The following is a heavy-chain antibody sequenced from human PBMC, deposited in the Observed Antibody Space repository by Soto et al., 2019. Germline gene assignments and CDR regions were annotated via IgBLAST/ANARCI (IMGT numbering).Heavy chain of an antibody. CDR3: ASISITIFGVVIGYMDV. Sequence: SETLSLTRTVSGGSISSSSYYWGWIRQPPGKGLEWIGSIYYSGSTYYNPSLKSRVTISVDTSKNQFSLKLSSVTAADTAVYYCASISITIFGVVIGYMDVWGKGTTVTVSS. V-gene: IGHV4-39*01. J-gene: IGHJ6*03. D-gene: IGHD3-3*01. CDR1: GGSISSSSYY. CDR2: IYYSGST.